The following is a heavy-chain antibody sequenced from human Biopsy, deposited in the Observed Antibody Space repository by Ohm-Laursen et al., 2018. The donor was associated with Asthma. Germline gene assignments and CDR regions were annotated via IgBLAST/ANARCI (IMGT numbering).Heavy chain of an antibody. CDR1: AYTFNSAG. CDR3: ARAVDYSHYYGIDV. V-gene: IGHV1-18*01. Sequence: ASVKVSCTTSAYTFNSAGITCVRQAPGQGLEWMGWISVYNGNTKVAQKLQDRVTMITDTSTSTAYMELRSLRSEDTAVYFCARAVDYSHYYGIDVWGQGTTVTVS. D-gene: IGHD3-10*01. CDR2: ISVYNGNT. J-gene: IGHJ6*02.